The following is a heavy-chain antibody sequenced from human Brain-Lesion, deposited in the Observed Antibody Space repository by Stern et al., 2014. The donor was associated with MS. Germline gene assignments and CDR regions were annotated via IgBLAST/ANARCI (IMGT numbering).Heavy chain of an antibody. D-gene: IGHD1-14*01. CDR3: ARDITGSSAYFAY. CDR2: ISWNSGTI. Sequence: VQLVASGGDLVQPGRSLRLSCAAFGFTFDDYAMHWVRQAPGQGLEWVAGISWNSGTIGYADSVKGRFTTSRDNAYSSLYLQMNSLRPEDTALYYCARDITGSSAYFAYWGQGTLVTVSS. J-gene: IGHJ4*02. CDR1: GFTFDDYA. V-gene: IGHV3-9*01.